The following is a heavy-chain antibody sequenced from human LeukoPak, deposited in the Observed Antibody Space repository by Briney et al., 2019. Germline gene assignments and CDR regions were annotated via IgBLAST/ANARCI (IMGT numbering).Heavy chain of an antibody. CDR3: AREPLLRFQNWFDP. J-gene: IGHJ5*02. D-gene: IGHD3-3*01. CDR2: ISAYNGNT. V-gene: IGHV1-18*01. Sequence: ASVKVSCKASGYTFTSYGISWVRQAPGQGLEWMGWISAYNGNTNYAQKLQGRVTMTRDTSISTAYMELSRLRSDDTAVYYCAREPLLRFQNWFDPWGQGTLVTVSS. CDR1: GYTFTSYG.